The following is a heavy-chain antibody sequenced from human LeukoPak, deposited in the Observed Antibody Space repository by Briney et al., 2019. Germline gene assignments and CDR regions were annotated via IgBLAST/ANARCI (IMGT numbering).Heavy chain of an antibody. Sequence: PGGSLRLSCAASGFTVSSNYMSWVRQAPGKGLEWVSVICSGGSTYYADSVKGRFTISRDNSKNTLYLQMNSLRAEDTAVYYCARAIYCSGGSCLDYWGQGTLVTVSS. CDR2: ICSGGST. V-gene: IGHV3-53*01. CDR3: ARAIYCSGGSCLDY. J-gene: IGHJ4*02. CDR1: GFTVSSNY. D-gene: IGHD2-15*01.